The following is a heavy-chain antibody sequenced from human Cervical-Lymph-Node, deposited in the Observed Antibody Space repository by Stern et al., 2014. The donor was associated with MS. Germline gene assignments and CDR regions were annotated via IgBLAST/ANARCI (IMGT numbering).Heavy chain of an antibody. Sequence: VQLVESGPGLVKPSQTLSLTCTVSGDSISSGAYYWSWIRQHPGKALEWIGYIYYSGSTYYNPSLKSRVTISMDTSQNQFSLKLSSVTAADTAVYYCARETRGYSYGYEDWGQGTLVTVSS. J-gene: IGHJ4*02. V-gene: IGHV4-31*03. CDR1: GDSISSGAYY. CDR3: ARETRGYSYGYED. CDR2: IYYSGST. D-gene: IGHD5-18*01.